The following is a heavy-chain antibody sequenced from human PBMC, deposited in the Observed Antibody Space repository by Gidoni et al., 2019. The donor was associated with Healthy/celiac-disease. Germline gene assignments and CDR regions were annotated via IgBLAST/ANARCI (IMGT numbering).Heavy chain of an antibody. V-gene: IGHV4-39*01. D-gene: IGHD3-22*01. CDR3: AKQTGDSSGYYYAAFDY. CDR2: IYYSGST. J-gene: IGHJ4*02. Sequence: QLQLQASGPGLVKPSATLSLPCTVSAGSISSTSYYWGWSRQPPGKGLEWIGSIYYSGSTDYNPSLKSRVTISVDTSKNQFSLKLSSVTAADTAVYYCAKQTGDSSGYYYAAFDYWGQGTLVTVSS. CDR1: AGSISSTSYY.